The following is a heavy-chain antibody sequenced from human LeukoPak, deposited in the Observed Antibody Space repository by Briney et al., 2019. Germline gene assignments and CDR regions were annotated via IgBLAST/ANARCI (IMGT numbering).Heavy chain of an antibody. CDR1: GGSISSGGYY. CDR2: IYYSGST. J-gene: IGHJ2*01. V-gene: IGHV4-31*03. Sequence: SQALSLTCTLSGGSISSGGYYWRWIRQHPGKGLEWIGYIYYSGSTYYNPSLKSRVTISVDTSKNQFSLMLSSVTAADAAVYYCSRGSSGYYWYFDLWGRGTLVTVSS. CDR3: SRGSSGYYWYFDL. D-gene: IGHD3-22*01.